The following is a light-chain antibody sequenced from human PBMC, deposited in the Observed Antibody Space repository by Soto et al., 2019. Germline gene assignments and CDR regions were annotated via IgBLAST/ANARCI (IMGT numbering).Light chain of an antibody. V-gene: IGKV1-6*01. CDR1: QGSRID. J-gene: IGKJ1*01. Sequence: AIQMTQSPSSLSASVGDRVTSTCRASQGSRIDLRLYQQKPGKAPKLLIYAASTLQTGVPSRFSGNGSGTDFTLTISSLQPEDFATYCWLQDYYFPWTFGQGTKVDIK. CDR3: LQDYYFPWT. CDR2: AAS.